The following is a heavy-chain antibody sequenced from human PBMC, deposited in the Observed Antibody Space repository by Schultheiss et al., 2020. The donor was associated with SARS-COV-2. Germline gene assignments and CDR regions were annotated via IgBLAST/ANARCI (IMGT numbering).Heavy chain of an antibody. CDR1: GYTFTSYD. CDR3: AREAIRYCPGGTCRNWFDP. D-gene: IGHD2-8*02. J-gene: IGHJ5*02. Sequence: ASVKVSCKASGYTFTSYDINWVRQATGQGLEWMGWMNPNSDNTVYEQKFQGRVTMTTDTSTSTAYMELRSLRSDDTAMYYCAREAIRYCPGGTCRNWFDPWGQGTLVTVSS. V-gene: IGHV1-8*01. CDR2: MNPNSDNT.